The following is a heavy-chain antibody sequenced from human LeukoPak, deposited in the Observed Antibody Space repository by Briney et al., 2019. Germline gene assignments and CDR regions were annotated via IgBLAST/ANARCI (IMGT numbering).Heavy chain of an antibody. CDR3: AILSDGAYCGGDCFYLDC. V-gene: IGHV1-69*04. Sequence: GSSVKVSCKASGGTFSSYAISWVRQAPGQGLEWMGRIIPILDVTNYAQKFQGRVTITADKSTGTAYMELSSLRSEDTAVYYCAILSDGAYCGGDCFYLDCWGQGTLVTISS. CDR2: IIPILDVT. D-gene: IGHD2-21*02. J-gene: IGHJ4*02. CDR1: GGTFSSYA.